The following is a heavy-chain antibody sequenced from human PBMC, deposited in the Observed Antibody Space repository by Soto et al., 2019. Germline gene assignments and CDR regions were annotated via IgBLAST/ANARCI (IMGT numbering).Heavy chain of an antibody. J-gene: IGHJ4*02. CDR2: IRQDGGER. D-gene: IGHD1-26*01. CDR1: GFTFTNYW. CDR3: VTDLIVEVSSLYY. V-gene: IGHV3-7*03. Sequence: PVGSLRLSCAASGFTFTNYWMTWIRQAPGKGLEWVANIRQDGGERHYVDSVRGRSTISRDNAKNSLYLQMNSLRAEDTAVYYCVTDLIVEVSSLYYWGQGTLVTVSS.